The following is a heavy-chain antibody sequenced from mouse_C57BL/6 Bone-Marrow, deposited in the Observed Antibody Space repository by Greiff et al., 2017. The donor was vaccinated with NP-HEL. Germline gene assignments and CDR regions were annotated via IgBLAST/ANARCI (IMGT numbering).Heavy chain of an antibody. D-gene: IGHD1-1*01. V-gene: IGHV14-3*01. CDR3: ATDYYGSSYVPFAY. CDR2: IDPANGNT. J-gene: IGHJ3*01. CDR1: GFNIKNTY. Sequence: EVQLQQPVAELVRPGASVKLSCTASGFNIKNTYMHWVKQRPEQGLEWIGRIDPANGNTKYAPKFQGKATITADTSSNTAYLQLSSLTSEDTAIYYCATDYYGSSYVPFAYWGQGTLVTVSA.